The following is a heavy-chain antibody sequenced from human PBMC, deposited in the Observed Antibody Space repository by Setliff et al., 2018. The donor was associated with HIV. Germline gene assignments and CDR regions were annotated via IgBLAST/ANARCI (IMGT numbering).Heavy chain of an antibody. CDR3: ARGVIETDYDYVDIYYYNYMDV. D-gene: IGHD5-12*01. CDR2: MYHTGST. J-gene: IGHJ6*03. Sequence: PSETLSLTCAVSGYSISSGCYWGWIRQPPGKGLEWIGSMYHTGSTYYSPSLNSRFTISVDTSKKHFSLRLTSVTAADTAVYFCARGVIETDYDYVDIYYYNYMDVWGKGTTVTVSS. V-gene: IGHV4-38-2*01. CDR1: GYSISSGCY.